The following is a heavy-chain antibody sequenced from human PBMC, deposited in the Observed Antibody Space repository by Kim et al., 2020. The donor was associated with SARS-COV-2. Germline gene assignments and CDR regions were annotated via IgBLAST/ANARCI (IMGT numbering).Heavy chain of an antibody. CDR3: ARDMSPGVLLWFGELLSQSNWFDP. V-gene: IGHV1-3*01. CDR1: GYTFTSYA. CDR2: INAGNGNT. Sequence: ASVKVSCKASGYTFTSYAMHWVRQAPGQRLAWMGWINAGNGNTKYSQKFQGRVTITRDTSASTAYMELSSLSSEDTAVYYCARDMSPGVLLWFGELLSQSNWFDPSGQGTLVTVSS. J-gene: IGHJ5*02. D-gene: IGHD3-10*01.